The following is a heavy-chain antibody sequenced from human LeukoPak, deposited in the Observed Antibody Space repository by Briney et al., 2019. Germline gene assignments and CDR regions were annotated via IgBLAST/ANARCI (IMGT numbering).Heavy chain of an antibody. CDR3: ARDEYSYGYYYYYMDV. J-gene: IGHJ6*03. CDR2: INSSSTYI. V-gene: IGHV3-21*01. D-gene: IGHD5-18*01. CDR1: GFTFSSYR. Sequence: GGSLRLSCAASGFTFSSYRMNWVRQAPGKGLEWVSSINSSSTYIYYADSVKGRFTISRDNAKNSLYLQMNSLRAEDTAVYYCARDEYSYGYYYYYMDVWGKGTTVTVSS.